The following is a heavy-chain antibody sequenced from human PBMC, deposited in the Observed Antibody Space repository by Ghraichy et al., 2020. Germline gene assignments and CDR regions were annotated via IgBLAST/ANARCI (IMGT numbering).Heavy chain of an antibody. CDR2: MCYSGST. V-gene: IGHV4-59*08. CDR3: ARIPVGDWYFDV. D-gene: IGHD3-16*01. J-gene: IGHJ2*01. Sequence: SQTLSLTCTVSGGSMNNYFWNWIRQPPGKGLEWIGYMCYSGSTSYNPSLESRVTVSLDRSANRLSLRLSSVTAADTAVYYCARIPVGDWYFDVWGRGTLVTVYS. CDR1: GGSMNNYF.